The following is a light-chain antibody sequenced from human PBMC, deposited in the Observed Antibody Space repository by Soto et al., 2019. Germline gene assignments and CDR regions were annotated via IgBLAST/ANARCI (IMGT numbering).Light chain of an antibody. V-gene: IGKV3-15*01. CDR2: DAS. CDR1: QHVGIN. CDR3: QQYNSWPPVT. J-gene: IGKJ5*01. Sequence: EIVMTQSPDTLSVSPGERVTLSCRASQHVGINLAWYQQKPGQAPRLLIYDASTRATGIPGRFSGSGSGTDFTLTISSLQSEDFAVYYCQQYNSWPPVTFDQGTGLEIK.